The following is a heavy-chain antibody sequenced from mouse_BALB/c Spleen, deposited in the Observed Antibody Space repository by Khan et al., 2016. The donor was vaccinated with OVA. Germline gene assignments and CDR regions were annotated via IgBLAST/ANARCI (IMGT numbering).Heavy chain of an antibody. V-gene: IGHV9-3-1*01. CDR1: GYTFTNYG. CDR2: INTYTGEP. CDR3: ERARSFSYSLDY. Sequence: QIQLVQSGPELKKPGETVKISCKASGYTFTNYGMNWVKQSPGKALKWMGWINTYTGEPTYADDFKGRFAFSLETSASTAYLLINNLKHEDTVTYCGERARSFSYSLDYWGQGTSVTVSS. D-gene: IGHD2-12*01. J-gene: IGHJ4*01.